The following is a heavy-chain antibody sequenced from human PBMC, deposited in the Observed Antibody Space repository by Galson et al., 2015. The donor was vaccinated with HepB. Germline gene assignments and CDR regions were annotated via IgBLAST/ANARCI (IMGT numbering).Heavy chain of an antibody. J-gene: IGHJ5*02. Sequence: SVKVSCKASGYTFTSYGITWVRQARGQRLEWIGWIVVGSGNTNYAQKFQERVTITRDMSTSTAYMELSSLRSEDTAVYYCAADSQFLEWLLFQDRQYNWFDPWGQGTLVTVSS. CDR2: IVVGSGNT. CDR1: GYTFTSYG. V-gene: IGHV1-58*02. D-gene: IGHD3-3*01. CDR3: AADSQFLEWLLFQDRQYNWFDP.